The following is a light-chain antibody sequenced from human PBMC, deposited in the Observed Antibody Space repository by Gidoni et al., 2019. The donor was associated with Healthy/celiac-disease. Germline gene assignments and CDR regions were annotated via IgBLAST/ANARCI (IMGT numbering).Light chain of an antibody. CDR1: QGISRW. J-gene: IGKJ2*01. CDR3: RQANSFPPT. CDR2: AAS. V-gene: IGKV1-12*01. Sequence: DVQMTRSPSSVSASVGDSVTITCRARQGISRWLAWYQQQPGKSPKLLIYAASRLQSGVPSRFRGRGSGTDFTLTISSLQPEDFATYYCRQANSFPPTFGQGTKLEIK.